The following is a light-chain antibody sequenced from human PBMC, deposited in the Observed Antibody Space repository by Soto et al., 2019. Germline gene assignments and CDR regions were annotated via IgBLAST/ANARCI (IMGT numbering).Light chain of an antibody. J-gene: IGKJ1*01. CDR2: GAS. V-gene: IGKV3-11*01. CDR1: QSVSSN. Sequence: EIVMTQSPATLSVSPGERATLSCRASQSVSSNLAWYQQNPGQAPRLLIYGASNRATGIPARFSGSGSGTDFTLTISSLEPEDFAVYYCQQRSNWPRTFGQGTKVDIK. CDR3: QQRSNWPRT.